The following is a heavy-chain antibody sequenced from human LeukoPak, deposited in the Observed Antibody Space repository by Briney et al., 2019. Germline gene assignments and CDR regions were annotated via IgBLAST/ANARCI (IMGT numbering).Heavy chain of an antibody. CDR2: ISSSSYI. V-gene: IGHV3-21*01. CDR3: ARDSEYCSGGSCYSDSYYYYGMDV. CDR1: GFTFSSYS. D-gene: IGHD2-15*01. Sequence: GGSLRLSCAASGFTFSSYSMNWVRQAPGNGLEWVSSISSSSYIYYADSVKGRFTISRDNAKNSLYLQMNSLRAEDTAVYYCARDSEYCSGGSCYSDSYYYYGMDVWGKGTTVTVSS. J-gene: IGHJ6*04.